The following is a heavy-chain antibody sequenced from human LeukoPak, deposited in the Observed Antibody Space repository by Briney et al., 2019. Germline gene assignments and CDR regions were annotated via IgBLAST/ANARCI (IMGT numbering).Heavy chain of an antibody. CDR3: ASYRPFDY. J-gene: IGHJ4*02. CDR2: ISSSSSTI. Sequence: GGSLRLSCAASGFTFSSYSMNWVRQAPGKGLEWVSYISSSSSTIYYADSVKGRFTISRDNAKNSLYLQMNSLRAEDTAVYYCASYRPFDYWGQGTLVTVSS. V-gene: IGHV3-48*01. CDR1: GFTFSSYS.